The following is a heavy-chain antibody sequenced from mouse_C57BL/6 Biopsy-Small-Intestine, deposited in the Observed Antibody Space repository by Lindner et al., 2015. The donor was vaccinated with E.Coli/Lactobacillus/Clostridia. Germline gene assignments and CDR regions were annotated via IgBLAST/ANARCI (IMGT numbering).Heavy chain of an antibody. CDR3: ASYYYGSGGYFDY. J-gene: IGHJ2*01. Sequence: VQLQESGAELVRPGTSVKVSCKASGYAFTNYLIEWVKQRPGQGLEWIGVINPGSGGTNYNEKFKGKATLTADKSSSTAYMQLSSLTSEDSAVYFCASYYYGSGGYFDYWGQGTTLTVSS. D-gene: IGHD1-1*01. V-gene: IGHV1-54*01. CDR2: INPGSGGT. CDR1: GYAFTNYL.